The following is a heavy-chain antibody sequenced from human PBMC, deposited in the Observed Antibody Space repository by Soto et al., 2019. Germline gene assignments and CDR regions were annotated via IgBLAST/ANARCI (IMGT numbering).Heavy chain of an antibody. CDR3: ARDRTDSGYYTNWLDP. CDR2: IIPIFGTT. CDR1: GGTLGSDA. V-gene: IGHV1-69*06. J-gene: IGHJ5*02. Sequence: EASVKVSCKASGGTLGSDAITWVRQAPGQGLEWVGRIIPIFGTTNYAQNLQGRVTISADKSTLTSYMELHSLTSDDTALYYCARDRTDSGYYTNWLDPWGPGTQVTVSS. D-gene: IGHD3-22*01.